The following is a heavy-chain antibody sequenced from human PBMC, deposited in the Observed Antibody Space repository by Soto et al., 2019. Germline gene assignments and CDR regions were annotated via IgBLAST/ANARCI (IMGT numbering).Heavy chain of an antibody. D-gene: IGHD2-15*01. V-gene: IGHV3-7*01. CDR2: IKQDGSEK. CDR3: ARVGGGRFYYYMDV. CDR1: GFTFSSYW. J-gene: IGHJ6*03. Sequence: EVQLVESGGGLVQPGGSLRLSCAASGFTFSSYWMSWVRQAPGKGLEWVANIKQDGSEKYYVDSVKGRFTSSRDNAKNSVYLQMNSLRAEDTAVYYCARVGGGRFYYYMDVWGKGTTVTVSS.